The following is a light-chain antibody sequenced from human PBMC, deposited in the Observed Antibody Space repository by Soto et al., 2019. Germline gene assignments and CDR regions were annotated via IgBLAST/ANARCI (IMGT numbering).Light chain of an antibody. J-gene: IGLJ1*01. V-gene: IGLV2-11*01. Sequence: QSALTQPRSVSGSPGQSVTISCTGTSSDVGGYRYVSWYRQHPGKAPKLMIYDVSKRPSGVPDRFSGSKSGNTASLTISGLQAEDEADYYCCSYAGSYTLVFGTGTKLTVL. CDR3: CSYAGSYTLV. CDR1: SSDVGGYRY. CDR2: DVS.